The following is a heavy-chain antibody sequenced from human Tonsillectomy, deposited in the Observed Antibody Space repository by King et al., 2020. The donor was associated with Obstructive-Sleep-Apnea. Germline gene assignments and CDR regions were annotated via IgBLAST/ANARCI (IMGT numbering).Heavy chain of an antibody. D-gene: IGHD2-15*01. J-gene: IGHJ6*02. CDR3: ARSGSSIGGSCYRVDASVYFYYGMDV. Sequence: VQLVESGGGVVQPGRSLRLSFAASGFTFSSYAMHWGRQAPGKGLEWVAVISYDGRNKYYADSVKGRFTISRDNSKNTLYLQMNSLRAEDTAEYNLARSGSSIGGSCYRVDASVYFYYGMDVWGQGTTVTVSS. CDR1: GFTFSSYA. V-gene: IGHV3-30*04. CDR2: ISYDGRNK.